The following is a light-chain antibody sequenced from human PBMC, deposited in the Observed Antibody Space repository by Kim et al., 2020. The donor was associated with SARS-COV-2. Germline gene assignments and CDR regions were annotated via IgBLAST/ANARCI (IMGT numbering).Light chain of an antibody. CDR3: QLWDSSSDHPYV. CDR2: YDS. Sequence: SYELTQPPSVSVAPGKTARITCGGNNIGSKSVHWYQQKPGQAPVLVIYYDSDRPSGIPERFSGSNSGNTATLTISRVEAGDEADYYCQLWDSSSDHPYVF. V-gene: IGLV3-21*04. J-gene: IGLJ1*01. CDR1: NIGSKS.